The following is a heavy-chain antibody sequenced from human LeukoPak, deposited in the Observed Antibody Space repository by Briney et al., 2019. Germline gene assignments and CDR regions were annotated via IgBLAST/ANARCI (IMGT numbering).Heavy chain of an antibody. J-gene: IGHJ4*02. V-gene: IGHV3-73*01. CDR2: IRSKVNMYAT. Sequence: GGSLRLSCAASGFTFSDHYMDWVRQAPGKGLEWVGRIRSKVNMYATAYAASVKGRFTISRDDSKKMAYLQMNSLKTEDTAMYYCTNNYAGGVGYWGQGTLVTVSS. D-gene: IGHD3-16*01. CDR3: TNNYAGGVGY. CDR1: GFTFSDHY.